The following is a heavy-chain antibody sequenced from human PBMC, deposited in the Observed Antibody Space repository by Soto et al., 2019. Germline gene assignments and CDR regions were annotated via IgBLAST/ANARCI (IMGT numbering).Heavy chain of an antibody. CDR3: AKEMTSGYYLFDY. CDR1: GFTFSSYA. J-gene: IGHJ4*02. V-gene: IGHV3-23*01. D-gene: IGHD3-22*01. CDR2: ISGSGGST. Sequence: GGSLRLSCAASGFTFSSYAMSWVRQAPGKGLEWVSAISGSGGSTYYPDSVKGRFTISRDNSKNTVYLQMNSLRAEDAAVYYCAKEMTSGYYLFDYWGQGTLVTVSS.